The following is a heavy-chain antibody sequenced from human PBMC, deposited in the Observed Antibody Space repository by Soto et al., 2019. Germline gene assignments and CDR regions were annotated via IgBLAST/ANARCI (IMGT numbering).Heavy chain of an antibody. J-gene: IGHJ4*02. Sequence: PWGSLRLSCAASGFTVNSNYMSWVRQAPGKGLEWVSVIYSDGSTYYADSVKGRFIISRDNSNNTLYFQMNSLRAEDTAVYYCATLTKYDILTGFYPCWGQGTLVTVSS. CDR2: IYSDGST. D-gene: IGHD3-9*01. CDR3: ATLTKYDILTGFYPC. CDR1: GFTVNSNY. V-gene: IGHV3-66*01.